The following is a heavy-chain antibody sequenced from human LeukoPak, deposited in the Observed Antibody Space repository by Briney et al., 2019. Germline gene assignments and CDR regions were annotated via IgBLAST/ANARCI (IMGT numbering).Heavy chain of an antibody. CDR3: ARIITSSFDY. CDR2: IKQDGSEK. V-gene: IGHV3-7*01. CDR1: GFTFSGYW. D-gene: IGHD2-2*01. J-gene: IGHJ4*02. Sequence: GGSLRLSCAASGFTFSGYWMSWVRQAPGKGLEWVANIKQDGSEKYYVDSVKGRFTISRDNAKNSLYLQMNSLRAEDTAVYYCARIITSSFDYWGQGTLVTVSS.